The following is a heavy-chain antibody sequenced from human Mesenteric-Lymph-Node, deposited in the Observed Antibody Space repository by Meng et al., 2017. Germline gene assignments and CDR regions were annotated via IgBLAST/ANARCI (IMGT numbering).Heavy chain of an antibody. CDR2: ILDRDGST. CDR3: ANRAWLES. D-gene: IGHD3-10*01. V-gene: IGHV3-23*04. J-gene: IGHJ5*01. CDR1: GFSFSSQS. Sequence: VRLVESGGGLVQPGGSLRLSCVASGFSFSSQSMSWVRQVPGKGLEWISVILDRDGSTYYADSVKGRFTISRDNSKNTLYLQMSSLRVDDTAVYHCANRAWLESWGQGTLVTVSS.